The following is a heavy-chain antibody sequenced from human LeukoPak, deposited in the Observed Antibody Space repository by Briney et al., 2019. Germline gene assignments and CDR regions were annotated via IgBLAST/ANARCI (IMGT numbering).Heavy chain of an antibody. D-gene: IGHD1-1*01. CDR3: ARDRGTWNDDGFDY. V-gene: IGHV4-4*07. J-gene: IGHJ4*02. CDR1: GGSISSYY. CDR2: IYISGST. Sequence: PSETLSLTCTVSGGSISSYYWSWIRQPAGKGLEWIGRIYISGSTNYNPSLKSRVTMSVDTSRNQFSLKLSSVTAADTAVYYCARDRGTWNDDGFDYWGQGTLVTVSS.